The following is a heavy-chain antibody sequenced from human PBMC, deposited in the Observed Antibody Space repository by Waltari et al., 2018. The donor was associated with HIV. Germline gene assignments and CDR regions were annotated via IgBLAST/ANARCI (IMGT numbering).Heavy chain of an antibody. V-gene: IGHV3-30*01. CDR1: AFTFSRYA. CDR2: ISYDGSNK. CDR3: ARDTGYCSFGSCSYNWLDP. Sequence: VHLVESGGAVVQPGRSLSLPCAASAFTFSRYAIHWARQAPGKGLEWVALISYDGSNKYYADSVKGRFTISRDNSKNTLYLQMNSLRAEDTSVYYCARDTGYCSFGSCSYNWLDPWGQGTLVSVSS. D-gene: IGHD2-15*01. J-gene: IGHJ5*02.